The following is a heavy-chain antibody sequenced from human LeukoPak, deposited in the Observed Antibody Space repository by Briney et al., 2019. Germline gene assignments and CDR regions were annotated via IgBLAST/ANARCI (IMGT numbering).Heavy chain of an antibody. CDR2: MNPNSGNT. D-gene: IGHD3-10*01. J-gene: IGHJ6*03. CDR3: ARSGVTSAYYYYYMDV. CDR1: GYTFTSYD. V-gene: IGHV1-8*03. Sequence: ASVKVSCKASGYTFTSYDINWVRQATGQGLEWMGWMNPNSGNTGYAQKFQGRVTITRNTSISTAYMELSSLRSEDTAVYYCARSGVTSAYYYYYMDVWGKGTTVTISS.